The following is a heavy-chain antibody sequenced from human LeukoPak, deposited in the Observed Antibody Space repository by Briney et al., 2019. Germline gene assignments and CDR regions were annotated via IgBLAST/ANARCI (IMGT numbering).Heavy chain of an antibody. D-gene: IGHD5-12*01. CDR2: ISGSGDIT. CDR3: AKPGRLPDY. V-gene: IGHV3-23*01. J-gene: IGHJ4*02. Sequence: GGSLTLSCGASGFTFGTHAMTWVRQAPGKGLEYVSLISGSGDITYYAHSLKDRFTISRDNSKNTLYLQMHSLRAEDTAVYYCAKPGRLPDYWGQGTLVTVSS. CDR1: GFTFGTHA.